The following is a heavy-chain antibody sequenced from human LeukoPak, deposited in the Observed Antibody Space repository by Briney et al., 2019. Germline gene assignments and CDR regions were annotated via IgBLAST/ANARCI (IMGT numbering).Heavy chain of an antibody. J-gene: IGHJ6*02. D-gene: IGHD3-16*01. CDR3: AKDGRDMLMVRSYYYYYYGMDV. Sequence: PGGSLRLSCAASGFTFSSYGMHWVRQAPGKGLEWVAVISYDGSNKYYADSVKGRFTISRDNSKNTLYLQMNSLRAEDTAVYYCAKDGRDMLMVRSYYYYYYGMDVWGQGTTVTVSS. V-gene: IGHV3-30*18. CDR1: GFTFSSYG. CDR2: ISYDGSNK.